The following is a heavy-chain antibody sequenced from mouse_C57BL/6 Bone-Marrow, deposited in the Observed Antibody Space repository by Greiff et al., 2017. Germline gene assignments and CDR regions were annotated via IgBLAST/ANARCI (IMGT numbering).Heavy chain of an antibody. CDR2: INPGSGGT. CDR3: ARDSSGFFAY. Sequence: VQLQQSGAELVRPGTSVKVSCKASGYAFTNYLIEWVKQRPGQGLEWIGVINPGSGGTNYNEKFKGKATLTADKSSSTAYMQLSSLTSEDSAVYCCARDSSGFFAYWGQGTLVTVSA. J-gene: IGHJ3*01. D-gene: IGHD3-2*02. V-gene: IGHV1-54*01. CDR1: GYAFTNYL.